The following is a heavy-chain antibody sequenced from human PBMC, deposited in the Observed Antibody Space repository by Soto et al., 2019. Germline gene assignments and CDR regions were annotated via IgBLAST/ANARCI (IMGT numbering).Heavy chain of an antibody. CDR2: IYTGGGT. J-gene: IGHJ6*02. D-gene: IGHD6-19*01. CDR1: GLTVSSNY. V-gene: IGHV3-53*01. Sequence: EVQLVESGGGLIQPGGSLRLSCAASGLTVSSNYMNWVRQAPGKGLEWVSLIYTGGGTYYADSVKGRFIVSRDNSKNTLYLQMNSLPAEDTAVYYCARMGQWRVPGDYYYGMDVWGQGTSVTVSS. CDR3: ARMGQWRVPGDYYYGMDV.